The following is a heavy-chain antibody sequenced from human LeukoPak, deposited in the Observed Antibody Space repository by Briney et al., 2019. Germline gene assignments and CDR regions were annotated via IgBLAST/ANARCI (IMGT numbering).Heavy chain of an antibody. CDR1: GGSISSYY. D-gene: IGHD3-22*01. CDR2: IYYSGST. CDR3: ASAGTLYYYDSSGYYSLDY. Sequence: PSETLSLTCTVSGGSISSYYWSWIRQPPGKGLEWIGYIYYSGSTNYNPSLKSRVTISVDTSKNQFSLKLSSLTAADTAVYYCASAGTLYYYDSSGYYSLDYWGQGTLVTVSS. V-gene: IGHV4-59*01. J-gene: IGHJ4*02.